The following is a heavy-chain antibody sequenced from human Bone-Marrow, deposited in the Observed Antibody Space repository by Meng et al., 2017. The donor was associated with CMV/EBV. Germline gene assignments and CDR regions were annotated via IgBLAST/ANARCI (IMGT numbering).Heavy chain of an antibody. V-gene: IGHV3-23*01. CDR1: GFTFTSYA. CDR2: LSWTAERT. CDR3: AILGGYCTNGVCYSSFDYGMDV. Sequence: GESLKISCEASGFTFTSYAMTWVRQAPGKGLEWVSSLSWTAERTHYADSVKGRFSVSRDNSKNTLYLQMNSLRAEDTAVYYCAILGGYCTNGVCYSSFDYGMDVWGQGTTVTVSS. J-gene: IGHJ6*02. D-gene: IGHD2-8*01.